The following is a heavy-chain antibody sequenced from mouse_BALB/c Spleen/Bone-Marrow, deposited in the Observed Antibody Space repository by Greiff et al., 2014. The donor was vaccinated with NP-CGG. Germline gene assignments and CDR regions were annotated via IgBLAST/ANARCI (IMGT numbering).Heavy chain of an antibody. D-gene: IGHD1-1*02. J-gene: IGHJ4*01. CDR1: GVSLTSYG. V-gene: IGHV2-6-1*01. CDR2: IWSDGST. CDR3: ARHGNYAMDY. Sequence: QGQLKESGPGLGAPSQSLSITCTLSGVSLTSYGVHWGRQPPGKGLEWLVVIWSDGSTTYNSALKSRLSISKDNSKSQVFLKMNSLQTDDTAMYYCARHGNYAMDYWGQGTSVTVSS.